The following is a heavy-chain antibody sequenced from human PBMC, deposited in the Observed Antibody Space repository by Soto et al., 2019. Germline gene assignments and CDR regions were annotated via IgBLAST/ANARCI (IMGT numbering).Heavy chain of an antibody. CDR3: ARDRERVVRYYFFYYGMDV. V-gene: IGHV4-34*01. CDR2: INHNGST. D-gene: IGHD3-3*01. CDR1: GGSFSGYY. J-gene: IGHJ6*02. Sequence: PSETLSLTCAVYGGSFSGYYWSWIRQPPGKGLEWIGEINHNGSTNYNPSLKRRVTISVDTSKNRFSLTLSTVSAEDTAVYYCARDRERVVRYYFFYYGMDVWGQGTTVTVSS.